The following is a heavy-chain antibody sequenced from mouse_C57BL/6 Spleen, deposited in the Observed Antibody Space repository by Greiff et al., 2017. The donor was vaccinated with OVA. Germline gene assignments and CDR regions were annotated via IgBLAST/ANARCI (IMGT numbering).Heavy chain of an antibody. D-gene: IGHD1-1*01. CDR2: IYWDDDK. Sequence: QVTLKESGPGILQSSQTLSLTCSFSGFSLSTSGMGVSWIRQPSGKGLEWLAHIYWDDDKRYNPSLKSRLTISKDTSRNQVFLKITSVDTADTATYYCARRAPYYYGSSYLYFDYWGQGTTRTVSS. CDR1: GFSLSTSGMG. J-gene: IGHJ2*01. CDR3: ARRAPYYYGSSYLYFDY. V-gene: IGHV8-12*01.